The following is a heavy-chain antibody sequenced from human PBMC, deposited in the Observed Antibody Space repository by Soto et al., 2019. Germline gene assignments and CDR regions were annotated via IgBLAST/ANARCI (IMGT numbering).Heavy chain of an antibody. J-gene: IGHJ6*02. V-gene: IGHV1-69*13. CDR3: ARAAYSYGTAYLSYYYGMDV. CDR1: GGTFSTYA. D-gene: IGHD5-18*01. Sequence: ASVKVSCKASGGTFSTYAISWVRQAPGQGLEWVGGIIPIFGTANYAQKFQGRVTITADESTSTAYMELSSLRSEDTAVYYCARAAYSYGTAYLSYYYGMDVWGQGTTVTVSS. CDR2: IIPIFGTA.